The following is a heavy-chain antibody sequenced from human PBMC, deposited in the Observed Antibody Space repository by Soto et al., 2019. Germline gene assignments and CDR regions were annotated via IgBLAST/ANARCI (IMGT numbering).Heavy chain of an antibody. CDR3: AREGVRYCSGGSCYSGPYYYGMDV. J-gene: IGHJ6*02. Sequence: ASVKVSCKASGYTFTSYGMSWVRQAPGQGLEWMGWISAYNGNTNYAQKLQGRVTMTTDTSTSTAYMELRSLRSDDTAVYYCAREGVRYCSGGSCYSGPYYYGMDVWGQGTTVTVSS. CDR1: GYTFTSYG. V-gene: IGHV1-18*01. D-gene: IGHD2-15*01. CDR2: ISAYNGNT.